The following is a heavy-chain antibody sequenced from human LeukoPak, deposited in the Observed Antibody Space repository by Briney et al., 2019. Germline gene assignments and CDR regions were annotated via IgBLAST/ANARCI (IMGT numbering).Heavy chain of an antibody. CDR3: ARGKVWSPVYFNN. V-gene: IGHV4-59*01. CDR2: IYSSGTT. Sequence: SETLSLTCTVSGGSISSYYWTWIRQPPGKGLEWIGNIYSSGTTNYNPSLNSRVTISLGMSKNHFSLRLNSVTAADTAVYYCARGKVWSPVYFNNWGQGILVTVSS. D-gene: IGHD3-10*01. J-gene: IGHJ4*02. CDR1: GGSISSYY.